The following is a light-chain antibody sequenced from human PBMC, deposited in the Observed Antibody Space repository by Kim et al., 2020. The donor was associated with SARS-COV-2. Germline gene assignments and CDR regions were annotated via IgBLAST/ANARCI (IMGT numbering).Light chain of an antibody. CDR3: QQYGPSPRT. Sequence: TPGEQLTRSGGASPAVRGNQVVWYVQRPCQAPRHLIYGASSRAPDIADRFTGSGSGTVFTLTISRLDPEDFAVYFCQQYGPSPRTFGQGTKLEI. J-gene: IGKJ2*02. CDR2: GAS. CDR1: PAVRGNQ. V-gene: IGKV3-20*01.